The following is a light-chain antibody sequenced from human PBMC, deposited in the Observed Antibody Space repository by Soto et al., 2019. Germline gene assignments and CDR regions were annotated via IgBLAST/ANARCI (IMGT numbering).Light chain of an antibody. CDR1: QSITGW. CDR2: DAS. CDR3: HHYTRT. J-gene: IGKJ1*01. Sequence: DIQMTQSPSTLSAFVGDRVTITCRASQSITGWLAWYQQKPGKAPKLLIYDASSLEVGVPSRFSGSGSGTEFTLTISSLQPDDFATYYCHHYTRTVGQGTKVDSK. V-gene: IGKV1-5*01.